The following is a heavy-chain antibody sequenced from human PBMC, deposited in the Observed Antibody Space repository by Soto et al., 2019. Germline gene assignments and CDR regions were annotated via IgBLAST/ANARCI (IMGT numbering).Heavy chain of an antibody. CDR3: ERVINLPTYDFWSGYPTDGMDV. CDR1: GGSISRYY. D-gene: IGHD3-3*01. V-gene: IGHV4-59*01. J-gene: IGHJ6*02. CDR2: IYYSGST. Sequence: PSESLSLTFTVSGGSISRYYWSWIRQPPGKGLEWIGYIYYSGSTNYNPSLKSRFAISLDTSKNQFSLKLSSVTAADTAVYYCERVINLPTYDFWSGYPTDGMDVWGQRTTVTVTS.